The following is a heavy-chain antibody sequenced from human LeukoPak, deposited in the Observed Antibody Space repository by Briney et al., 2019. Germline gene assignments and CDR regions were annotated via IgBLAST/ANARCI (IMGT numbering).Heavy chain of an antibody. CDR2: IIPILGIA. CDR3: ARIGPKTRIAAAGTTSFPDY. D-gene: IGHD6-13*01. CDR1: GGTFSSYA. Sequence: SVKVSCKASGGTFSSYAISWVRQAPGQGLEWMGRIIPILGIANYAQKLQGRVTMTTDTSTSTAYMELRSLRSDDTAVYYCARIGPKTRIAAAGTTSFPDYWGQGTLVTVSS. J-gene: IGHJ4*02. V-gene: IGHV1-69*04.